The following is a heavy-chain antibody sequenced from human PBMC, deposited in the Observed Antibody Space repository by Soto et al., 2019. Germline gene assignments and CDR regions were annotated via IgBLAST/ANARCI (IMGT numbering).Heavy chain of an antibody. CDR3: ASKRYHLPYVMDV. J-gene: IGHJ6*02. D-gene: IGHD3-9*01. CDR2: IYYSGST. V-gene: IGHV4-59*01. CDR1: GGSISTYY. Sequence: SETLSLTCTVSGGSISTYYWSWIRLPPGKGLEWIGYIYYSGSTNYNPSLKSRVTISVDTSKNQFSLKLSSVTAADTAVYYCASKRYHLPYVMDVWGQGTTVTVSS.